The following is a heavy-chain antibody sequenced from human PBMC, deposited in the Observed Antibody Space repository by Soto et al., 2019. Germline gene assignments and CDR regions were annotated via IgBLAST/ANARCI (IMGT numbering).Heavy chain of an antibody. D-gene: IGHD6-19*01. V-gene: IGHV4-39*01. CDR3: AKPWLVREDAFDI. CDR1: GGSISSSSYY. J-gene: IGHJ3*02. CDR2: IYYSGST. Sequence: LSLTCTVSGGSISSSSYYWDWIRQPPGKGLEWIGSIYYSGSTYCNPSLKSRVTISVDTSKNQFSLKLSSVTAADTAVYYCAKPWLVREDAFDIWGQGTMVTVSS.